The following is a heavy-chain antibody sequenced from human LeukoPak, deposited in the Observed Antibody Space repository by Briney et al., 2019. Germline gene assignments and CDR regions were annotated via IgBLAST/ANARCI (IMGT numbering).Heavy chain of an antibody. CDR2: VDPYDGET. V-gene: IGHV1-69-2*01. CDR3: ATVGGNFNFDY. D-gene: IGHD4-23*01. J-gene: IGHJ4*02. CDR1: GYTFTDYY. Sequence: ASVKVSCKVSGYTFTDYYMHWVQQAPGKGLEWMGLVDPYDGETIYAEKFQGRVTITADTSTDTAYMELSSLRSQDTPVYYCATVGGNFNFDYWGQGTLVTVSS.